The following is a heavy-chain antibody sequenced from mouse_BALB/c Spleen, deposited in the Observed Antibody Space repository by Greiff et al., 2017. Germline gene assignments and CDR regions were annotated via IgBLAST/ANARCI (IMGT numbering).Heavy chain of an antibody. V-gene: IGHV1-9*01. D-gene: IGHD2-14*01. CDR3: ARSGYDVAY. CDR1: VYTFSSYW. J-gene: IGHJ3*01. CDR2: ILPGSGST. Sequence: QVQLQQSGAELMKPGASVKISCKATVYTFSSYWIEWVKQRPGHGLEWIGEILPGSGSTNYNEKFKGKATFTADTSSNTAYMQLSSLTSEDSAVYYCARSGYDVAYWGQGTLVTVSA.